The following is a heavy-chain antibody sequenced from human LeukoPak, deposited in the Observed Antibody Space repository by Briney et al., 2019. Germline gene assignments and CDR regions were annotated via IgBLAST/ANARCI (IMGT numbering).Heavy chain of an antibody. CDR1: GFTFSDSA. CDR2: IKGKSDGGTT. D-gene: IGHD3-16*01. J-gene: IGHJ5*02. CDR3: TALLFGRSWYER. V-gene: IGHV3-15*01. Sequence: RGSLRLSCVASGFTSGFTFSDSAMCWVRQAPGKGLEWVGRIKGKSDGGTTDYDAPVKGRFTVSRDDSKNTLYLQMNSLNTDDTAIYYCTALLFGRSWYERWGQGTLVTVSS.